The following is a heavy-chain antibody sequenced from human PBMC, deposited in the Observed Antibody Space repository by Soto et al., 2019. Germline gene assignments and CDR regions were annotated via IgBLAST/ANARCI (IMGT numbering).Heavy chain of an antibody. CDR2: INHSGST. J-gene: IGHJ4*02. D-gene: IGHD6-13*01. CDR1: GGSFSGYY. Sequence: PSEALSLTCAVYGGSFSGYYWSWIRQPPGKGLEWIGEINHSGSTNYNPSLKSRVTISVDTSKNQFSLKLSSVTAADTAVYYCARLSSSWYGDYWGQGTLVTVSS. V-gene: IGHV4-34*01. CDR3: ARLSSSWYGDY.